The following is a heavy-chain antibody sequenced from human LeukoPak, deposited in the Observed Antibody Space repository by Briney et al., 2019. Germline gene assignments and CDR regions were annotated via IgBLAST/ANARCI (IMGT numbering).Heavy chain of an antibody. CDR1: GFTVSSNY. CDR3: ARDRTVWFGEAYGMDV. J-gene: IGHJ6*02. V-gene: IGHV3-66*01. CDR2: IYSGGST. D-gene: IGHD3-10*01. Sequence: GGSLRLSCAASGFTVSSNYMSWVHQAPGKGLEWVSVIYSGGSTYYADSVKGRFTISRDNSKNTLYLQMNSLRAEDTAVYYCARDRTVWFGEAYGMDVWGQGTTVTVSS.